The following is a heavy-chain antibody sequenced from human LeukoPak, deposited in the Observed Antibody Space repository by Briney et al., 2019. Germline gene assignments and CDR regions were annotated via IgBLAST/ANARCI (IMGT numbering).Heavy chain of an antibody. CDR2: IYHSGST. CDR1: GGSMSSYY. D-gene: IGHD1-26*01. Sequence: SETLSLTCSVSGGSMSSYYWSWIRQSPGKGLEWVGYIYHSGSTDYNSSLKSRVTISEDTSKKQFSLEVSSVTAADTAVYYCARGSRGASFDYWGQGTLVTVSS. V-gene: IGHV4-59*01. J-gene: IGHJ4*02. CDR3: ARGSRGASFDY.